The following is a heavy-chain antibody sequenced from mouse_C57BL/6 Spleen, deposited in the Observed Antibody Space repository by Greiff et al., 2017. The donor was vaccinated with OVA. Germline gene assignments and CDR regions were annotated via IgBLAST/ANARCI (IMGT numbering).Heavy chain of an antibody. V-gene: IGHV3-6*01. CDR1: GYSITSGYY. J-gene: IGHJ4*01. CDR2: ISYDGSN. Sequence: VQLKQSGPGLVKPSQSLSLTCSVTGYSITSGYYWNWIRQFPGNKLEWMGYISYDGSNNYNPSLKNRISITRDTSKNQFFLKLNSVTTEDTATYYCAREHGAMDYWGQGTSVTVSS. CDR3: AREHGAMDY.